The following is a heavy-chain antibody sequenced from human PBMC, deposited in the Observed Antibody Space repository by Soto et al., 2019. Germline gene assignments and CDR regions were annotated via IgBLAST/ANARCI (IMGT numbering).Heavy chain of an antibody. J-gene: IGHJ4*02. Sequence: GGSLRLSCAASGFTFSSYAMHWVRQAPGKGLEWVAVISYDGSNKYYADSVKGRFTISRDNSKNTLYLQMNSLRAEDTAVYYCARGRYIAVAGYDYWGQGTLVTVSS. D-gene: IGHD6-19*01. CDR2: ISYDGSNK. V-gene: IGHV3-30-3*01. CDR1: GFTFSSYA. CDR3: ARGRYIAVAGYDY.